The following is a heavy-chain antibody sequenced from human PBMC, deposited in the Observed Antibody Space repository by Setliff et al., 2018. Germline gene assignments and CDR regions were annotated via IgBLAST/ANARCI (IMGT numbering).Heavy chain of an antibody. CDR2: INWNGGST. V-gene: IGHV3-20*04. Sequence: PGGSLRLSCAASGFTFDDYGMSWVRQAPGKGLEWVSGINWNGGSTGYADSVKGRFTISRDNAKNSLYLQMNSLRAEDTALYYCARRRLSRGDYGLSAFDIWGQGTMVTVSS. J-gene: IGHJ3*02. CDR1: GFTFDDYG. CDR3: ARRRLSRGDYGLSAFDI. D-gene: IGHD4-17*01.